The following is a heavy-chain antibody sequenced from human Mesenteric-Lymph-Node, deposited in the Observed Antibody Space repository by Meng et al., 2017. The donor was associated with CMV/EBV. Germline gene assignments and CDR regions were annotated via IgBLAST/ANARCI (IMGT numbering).Heavy chain of an antibody. J-gene: IGHJ4*02. CDR3: ARHFPFSGNFD. CDR2: VHSTGSA. V-gene: IGHV4-39*01. CDR1: GASISSPNYF. Sequence: SETLSLTCTVSGASISSPNYFWAWIRRPPGKGLEWIGNVHSTGSAFYNSSLKSRLTISVDTSRNQFSLGLNSVTAADTAIYYCARHFPFSGNFDWGQGTLVTVSS. D-gene: IGHD1-26*01.